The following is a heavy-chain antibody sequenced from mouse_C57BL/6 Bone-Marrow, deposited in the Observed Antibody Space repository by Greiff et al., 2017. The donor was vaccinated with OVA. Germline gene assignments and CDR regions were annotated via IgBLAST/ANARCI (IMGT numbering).Heavy chain of an antibody. CDR2: IWSGGST. V-gene: IGHV2-2*01. Sequence: QVQLQQSGPGLVQPSQSLSITCTVSGFSLTSYGVHWVRPSPGKGLEWLGVIWSGGSTDYNAAFISRLSISKDNSKSQVFFKMNSLQADDTAIYYCARNGRDYFDYWGQGTTLTVSS. CDR3: ARNGRDYFDY. J-gene: IGHJ2*01. CDR1: GFSLTSYG.